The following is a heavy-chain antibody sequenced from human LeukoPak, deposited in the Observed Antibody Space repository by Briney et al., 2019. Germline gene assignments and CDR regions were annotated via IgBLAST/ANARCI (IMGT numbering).Heavy chain of an antibody. Sequence: ASETLSLTCTVSGGSISSYYWSWIRQPPGKGLEWIGYIYYSGSTNYNPSLKSRVTISVDTSKNQFSLKLSSVTAADTAVYYCARVKSRYCSSTSCYGGARYFDYWGQGTLVTVSS. D-gene: IGHD2-2*01. V-gene: IGHV4-59*01. J-gene: IGHJ4*02. CDR3: ARVKSRYCSSTSCYGGARYFDY. CDR1: GGSISSYY. CDR2: IYYSGST.